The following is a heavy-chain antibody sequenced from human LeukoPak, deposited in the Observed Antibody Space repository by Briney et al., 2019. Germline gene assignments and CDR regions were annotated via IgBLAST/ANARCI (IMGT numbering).Heavy chain of an antibody. V-gene: IGHV3-53*01. CDR3: ERSSSSSWYSSFDY. CDR2: IYGSGTT. J-gene: IGHJ4*02. D-gene: IGHD6-13*01. Sequence: IYGSGTTYYEDSVKGRFTISRDNSKSTIYLQMNSLRAENTAMNFCERSSSSSWYSSFDYWGQGTLVTVSS.